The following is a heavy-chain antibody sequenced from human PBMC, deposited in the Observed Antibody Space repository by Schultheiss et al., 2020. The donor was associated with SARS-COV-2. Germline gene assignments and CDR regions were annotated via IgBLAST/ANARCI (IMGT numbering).Heavy chain of an antibody. D-gene: IGHD1-26*01. J-gene: IGHJ4*02. CDR2: INPNSGGT. CDR3: AEGVGANRNLDY. V-gene: IGHV1-2*06. CDR1: GYTFTGYY. Sequence: GESLKISCKASGYTFTGYYMHWVRQAPGQGLEWMGRINPNSGGTNYAQKFQGRVTITADKSTSTAYMELSSLRSEDTAVYYCAEGVGANRNLDYWGQGTLVTVSS.